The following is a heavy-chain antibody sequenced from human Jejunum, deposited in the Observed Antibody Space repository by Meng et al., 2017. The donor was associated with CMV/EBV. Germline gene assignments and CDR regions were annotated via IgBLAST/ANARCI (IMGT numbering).Heavy chain of an antibody. CDR1: GDSVSSGSSY. CDR2: IYYSGKI. J-gene: IGHJ4*03. Sequence: TVSGDSVSSGSSYWSWIRQPPGKGLEWIGYIYYSGKINYNPSLKSRVTISVDTSKNQFSLKLSSVTAADTAVYFCARYYSGWYFDYWGQGTTVTVSS. V-gene: IGHV4-61*01. CDR3: ARYYSGWYFDY. D-gene: IGHD5-12*01.